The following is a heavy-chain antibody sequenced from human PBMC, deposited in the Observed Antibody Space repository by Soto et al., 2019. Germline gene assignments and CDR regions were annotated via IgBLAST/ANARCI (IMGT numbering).Heavy chain of an antibody. CDR1: GGSISNSLNY. CDR2: IYYTGSI. V-gene: IGHV4-39*01. Sequence: QLQLQESSPGLVKPSETLSLTCTVSGGSISNSLNYWGWIRQPPGKGLEWIGTIYYTGSIYYNPSLKRRVTISVEPSRNQFSLRLSSVTAADTAVYYCARQGRCSISSCYDVGSPYNYFNPWGQGTLVTVST. CDR3: ARQGRCSISSCYDVGSPYNYFNP. D-gene: IGHD2-2*01. J-gene: IGHJ5*02.